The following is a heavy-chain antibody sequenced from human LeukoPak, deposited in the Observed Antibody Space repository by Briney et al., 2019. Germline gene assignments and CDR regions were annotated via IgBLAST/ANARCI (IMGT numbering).Heavy chain of an antibody. CDR1: GFTLSGYW. D-gene: IGHD2-2*01. CDR3: ARSGSTYSYYFDY. CDR2: IKEDGSEK. Sequence: GGSLRLSCAASGFTLSGYWMSWVRQAPGRGLEWVANIKEDGSEKYYADSVKGRFTISRDNAKNSLYLQMNSLRAEDTAVYYCARSGSTYSYYFDYWGQGTLVTVSS. V-gene: IGHV3-7*01. J-gene: IGHJ4*02.